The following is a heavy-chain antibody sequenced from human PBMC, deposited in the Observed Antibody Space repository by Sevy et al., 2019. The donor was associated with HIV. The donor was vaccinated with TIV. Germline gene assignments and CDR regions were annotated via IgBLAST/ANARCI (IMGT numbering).Heavy chain of an antibody. CDR2: ISYDGSNK. J-gene: IGHJ4*02. CDR1: GFTFRNYA. D-gene: IGHD3-10*01. V-gene: IGHV3-30*09. CDR3: AREGQLWFVYYFDN. Sequence: GESLRLSCTASGFTFRNYAMNWVRQAPGKGLERVALISYDGSNKYYADSVRGRFAISRDNSKNTLYLQRNSLRPEDTAIYYCAREGQLWFVYYFDNWGQGTLVTVSS.